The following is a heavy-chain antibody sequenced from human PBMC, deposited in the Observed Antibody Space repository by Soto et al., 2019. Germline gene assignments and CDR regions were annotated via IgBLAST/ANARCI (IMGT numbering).Heavy chain of an antibody. CDR3: AKDLGSDRFHYNWFDP. Sequence: GGSLRLSCAASGFTFSDYAMSWVRQAPGKGLEWVSAIGTRDDIFYADSVKGRFTISRDDSKNTLYLQMNSLRAEDTALYYCAKDLGSDRFHYNWFDPWGQGT. V-gene: IGHV3-23*01. CDR1: GFTFSDYA. J-gene: IGHJ5*02. D-gene: IGHD6-25*01. CDR2: IGTRDDI.